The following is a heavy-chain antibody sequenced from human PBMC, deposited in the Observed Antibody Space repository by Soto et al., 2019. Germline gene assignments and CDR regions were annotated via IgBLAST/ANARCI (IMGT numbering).Heavy chain of an antibody. J-gene: IGHJ4*02. Sequence: PGGSMRPSCAASGFTFGNYAMRWVRQAPGKGLGWGSAIIGSGGSTYYADSVKGRFTISRGNSENTLYLQMNSLRAEDTAVYYCAKDQSNCGRVSLGYWGQGTLVTVSS. CDR3: AKDQSNCGRVSLGY. V-gene: IGHV3-23*01. CDR2: IIGSGGST. D-gene: IGHD4-4*01. CDR1: GFTFGNYA.